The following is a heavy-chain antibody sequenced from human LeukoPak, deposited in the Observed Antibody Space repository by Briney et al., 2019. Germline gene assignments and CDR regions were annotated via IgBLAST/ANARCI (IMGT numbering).Heavy chain of an antibody. V-gene: IGHV1-8*01. Sequence: ASVKVSCKASGYTFTSYDINWVRQATGQGLEWMGWMNPNSGNTGYAQKFQGRVTMTRNTSISTAYMELSSLRSEDTAVYYCATAGLDSGSYYGSDAFDIWGQGTMVTVSS. CDR1: GYTFTSYD. CDR3: ATAGLDSGSYYGSDAFDI. CDR2: MNPNSGNT. J-gene: IGHJ3*02. D-gene: IGHD1-26*01.